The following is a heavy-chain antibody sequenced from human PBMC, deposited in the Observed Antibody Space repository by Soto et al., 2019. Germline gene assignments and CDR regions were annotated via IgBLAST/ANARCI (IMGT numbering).Heavy chain of an antibody. CDR2: TYYRSKWYN. Sequence: SQTLSLTCAISGDSVSSNSAAWNWNRQSPSRGLEWLGRTYYRSKWYNDYAVSVKSRITINPDTSKNQFSLQLNSVTPEDTAVYYCARVGYYDSSGYNNWFDPWGQGTLVTVSS. CDR1: GDSVSSNSAA. CDR3: ARVGYYDSSGYNNWFDP. J-gene: IGHJ5*02. D-gene: IGHD3-22*01. V-gene: IGHV6-1*01.